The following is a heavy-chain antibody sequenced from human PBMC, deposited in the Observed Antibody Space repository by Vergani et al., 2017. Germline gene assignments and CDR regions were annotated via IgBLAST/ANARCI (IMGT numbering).Heavy chain of an antibody. CDR3: VKDWGVTTAALAY. D-gene: IGHD2-2*01. Sequence: EVQMVESGGGLVQPGGSLRLSCEASGFTFDDYAMHWVRQVAGKAPEWVSGIRRNSGIIGYADSVKGRFTISRDDARNSLFLQMNSLRPEDTALYFCVKDWGVTTAALAYWGQGTLVTVSS. CDR1: GFTFDDYA. CDR2: IRRNSGII. V-gene: IGHV3-9*01. J-gene: IGHJ4*02.